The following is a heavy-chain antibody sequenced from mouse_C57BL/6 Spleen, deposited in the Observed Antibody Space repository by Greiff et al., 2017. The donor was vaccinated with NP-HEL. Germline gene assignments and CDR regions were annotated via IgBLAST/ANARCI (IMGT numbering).Heavy chain of an antibody. Sequence: QVQLQQPGAELVMPGASVKLSCKASGYTFTSYWMHWVKQRPGQGLEWIGEIDPSDSYTNYNQKFKGKSTLTVDKSSSTAYMQLSSLTSEDSAVYYCATYGNYAMDYWGQGTSVTVSS. CDR1: GYTFTSYW. J-gene: IGHJ4*01. CDR2: IDPSDSYT. D-gene: IGHD2-10*02. CDR3: ATYGNYAMDY. V-gene: IGHV1-69*01.